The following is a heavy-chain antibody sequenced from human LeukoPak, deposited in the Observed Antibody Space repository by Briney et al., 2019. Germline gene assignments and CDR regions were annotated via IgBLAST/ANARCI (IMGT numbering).Heavy chain of an antibody. CDR3: TTATGIWFGELLLH. D-gene: IGHD3-10*01. Sequence: GGSLRLSCAASGFTFSSYGMHWVRQAPGKGLEWVGLIKSKTDSGATDYAAPVKGRFTFSRDDSKNTLYLQMNSLKTEDTAVYYCTTATGIWFGELLLHWGQGTLVTVSS. CDR2: IKSKTDSGAT. V-gene: IGHV3-15*01. J-gene: IGHJ1*01. CDR1: GFTFSSYG.